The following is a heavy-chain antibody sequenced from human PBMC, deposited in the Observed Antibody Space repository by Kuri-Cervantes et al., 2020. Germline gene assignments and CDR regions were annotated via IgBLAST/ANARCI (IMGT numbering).Heavy chain of an antibody. CDR3: ARRYSSGPLGS. J-gene: IGHJ5*02. V-gene: IGHV4-34*01. D-gene: IGHD6-19*01. Sequence: SQTLSLTCAVYGGSFSGYYWSWIRQPPGKGLEWIGEINQSGRTNYSPSLKSRVTISIDTSKNQFSLKLNSVTAADTAVYYCARRYSSGPLGSWGQGILVTVSS. CDR2: INQSGRT. CDR1: GGSFSGYY.